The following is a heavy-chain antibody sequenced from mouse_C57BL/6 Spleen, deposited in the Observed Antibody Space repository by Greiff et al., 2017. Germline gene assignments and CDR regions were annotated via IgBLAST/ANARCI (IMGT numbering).Heavy chain of an antibody. D-gene: IGHD1-1*01. J-gene: IGHJ2*01. V-gene: IGHV3-6*01. Sequence: DVKLQESGPGLVKPSQSLSLTCSVTGYSITSGYYWNWIRQFPGNKLEWMGYISYDGSNNYNPSLKNRISITRDTSKNQFFLKLNSVTTEDTATYYCARGKGVATDYWGQGTTLTVSS. CDR3: ARGKGVATDY. CDR2: ISYDGSN. CDR1: GYSITSGYY.